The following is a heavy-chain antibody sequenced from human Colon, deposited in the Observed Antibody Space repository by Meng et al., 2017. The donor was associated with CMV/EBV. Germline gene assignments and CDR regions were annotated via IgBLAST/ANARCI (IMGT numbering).Heavy chain of an antibody. J-gene: IGHJ6*02. CDR3: ARLRAGRIVVVPAAIKGEYYYYGMDV. CDR1: GGSFSGYY. V-gene: IGHV4-34*01. CDR2: INHSGST. D-gene: IGHD2-2*02. Sequence: SETLSLTCAVYGGSFSGYYWSWIRQLPGKGLEWIGEINHSGSTNYNPSLKSRVTISVDTSKNQFSLKLSSVTAADTAVYYCARLRAGRIVVVPAAIKGEYYYYGMDVWGQGTTVTVSS.